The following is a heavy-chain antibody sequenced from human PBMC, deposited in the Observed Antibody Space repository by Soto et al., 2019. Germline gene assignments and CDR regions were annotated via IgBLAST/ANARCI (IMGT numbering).Heavy chain of an antibody. J-gene: IGHJ4*02. CDR2: INPNSGVT. Sequence: SVKPCCKASGYTFTGYYMHWVRQAPGQGLEWMGWINPNSGVTNYAQKLQGRVTMTRDTSISTAYMELSRLRSDDTAVYYCARWVAVAGKTAYCGKGTLVTVSS. CDR1: GYTFTGYY. V-gene: IGHV1-2*02. CDR3: ARWVAVAGKTAY. D-gene: IGHD6-19*01.